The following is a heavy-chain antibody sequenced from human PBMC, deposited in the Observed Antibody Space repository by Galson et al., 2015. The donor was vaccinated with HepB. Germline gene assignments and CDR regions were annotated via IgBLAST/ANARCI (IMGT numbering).Heavy chain of an antibody. V-gene: IGHV1-18*01. CDR2: ISAYNGNT. Sequence: SVKVSCKASRYTFTSYGITWVRQAPGQGLEWMGWISAYNGNTNYAQKLQGRVTMTRDTSTSTAYMELRSLRSDDTAVYYCARDKGRYCGTTSCHTQPDYWGQGTLVTVSS. D-gene: IGHD2-2*01. J-gene: IGHJ4*02. CDR1: RYTFTSYG. CDR3: ARDKGRYCGTTSCHTQPDY.